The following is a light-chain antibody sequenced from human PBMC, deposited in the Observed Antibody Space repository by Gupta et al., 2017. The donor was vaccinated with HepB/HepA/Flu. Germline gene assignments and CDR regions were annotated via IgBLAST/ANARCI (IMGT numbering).Light chain of an antibody. V-gene: IGKV4-1*01. CDR2: WAS. CDR3: QQYYSSPPWT. J-gene: IGKJ1*01. Sequence: DIVMTQSPDSLAVSLGERATINCRSSQSVLSSSNNKNYLAWYQQKPGQPPNLLIYWASTRESGVPDRFSGSGSGTEFTLAISDLQAEDVAVYYCQQYYSSPPWTFGQGTKVEIK. CDR1: QSVLSSSNNKNY.